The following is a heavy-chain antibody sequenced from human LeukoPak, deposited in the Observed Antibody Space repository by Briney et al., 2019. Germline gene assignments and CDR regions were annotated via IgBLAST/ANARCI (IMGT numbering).Heavy chain of an antibody. CDR3: AREGHRGSSWDRGWFDP. V-gene: IGHV3-53*01. J-gene: IGHJ5*02. D-gene: IGHD6-13*01. Sequence: GGSLRLSCAASGFTVSSNYMSWVRQAPGKGLEWVSVIYSGGSTYYADSVKGRFTISRDNSKNTLYLQMNSLRAEDTAVYYCAREGHRGSSWDRGWFDPWGQGTLVTVSS. CDR2: IYSGGST. CDR1: GFTVSSNY.